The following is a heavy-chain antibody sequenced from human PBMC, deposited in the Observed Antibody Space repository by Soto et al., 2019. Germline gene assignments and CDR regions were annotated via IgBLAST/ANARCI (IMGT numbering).Heavy chain of an antibody. CDR1: GVTLSTSW. Sequence: ARGAFRHSCVGSGVTLSTSWVTLGRHAPGKGLEWVANIKHDGSHKYYADSVRGRFTISRDNAENSLYLHMNSLRAEDTAVYYCVRYRSWAVLDA. CDR3: VRYRSWAVLDA. J-gene: IGHJ3*01. CDR2: IKHDGSHK. V-gene: IGHV3-7*02. D-gene: IGHD6-19*01.